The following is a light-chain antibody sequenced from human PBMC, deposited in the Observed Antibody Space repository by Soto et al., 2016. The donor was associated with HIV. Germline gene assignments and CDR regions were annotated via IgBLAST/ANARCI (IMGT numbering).Light chain of an antibody. Sequence: DIQMTQSPSSLSLSIGDRVSITCRASQSISTYLNWYQQKPGRAPKLLIYAASSLQSGVPSRFSGRGSGTDFTLTISSLQHEDLATYYCQQSSRTPRTFGQGTKVGN. V-gene: IGKV1-39*01. J-gene: IGKJ1*01. CDR1: QSISTY. CDR3: QQSSRTPRT. CDR2: AAS.